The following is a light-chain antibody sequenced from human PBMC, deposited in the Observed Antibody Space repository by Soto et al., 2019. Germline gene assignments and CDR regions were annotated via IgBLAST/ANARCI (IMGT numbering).Light chain of an antibody. CDR1: QVISNY. CDR3: QRSYGSPPWT. V-gene: IGKV1-9*01. Sequence: IQLTQSPSSLSASVGDRVTITCRASQVISNYLAWYQQKPGGAPKLLIYAASTLQSGVPSRFSGSGSGTDFTLTISSLQPEDFATYYCQRSYGSPPWTFGQGTKVDIK. CDR2: AAS. J-gene: IGKJ1*01.